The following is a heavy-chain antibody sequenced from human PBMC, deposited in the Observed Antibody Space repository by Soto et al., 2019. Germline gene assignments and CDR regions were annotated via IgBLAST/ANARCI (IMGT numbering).Heavy chain of an antibody. V-gene: IGHV1-18*01. CDR2: ISVFNSDT. D-gene: IGHD6-19*01. Sequence: GASVKVSCKTSGYRFTSYGISWVRQAPGQGLEWMGWISVFNSDTNYAQKLQGRVTMTSDTSTSTAYMELRSLRSDDTAVYYCASWLKEAGIGGNYYYGMDVWGQGTTVTVSS. J-gene: IGHJ6*02. CDR1: GYRFTSYG. CDR3: ASWLKEAGIGGNYYYGMDV.